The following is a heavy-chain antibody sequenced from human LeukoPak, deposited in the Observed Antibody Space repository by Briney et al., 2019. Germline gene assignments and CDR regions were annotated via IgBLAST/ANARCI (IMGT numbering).Heavy chain of an antibody. CDR2: TYYRSKWYN. Sequence: SQTLSLTCAISGDSVSSNSAAWNWIRQSPSRGLEWLGRTYYRSKWYNDYAVSVKSRITINPDTSKNQFSLQLNSVTPEDTAVYSCARADCSSTRCYLDYWGQGTLVTVSS. J-gene: IGHJ4*02. V-gene: IGHV6-1*01. D-gene: IGHD2-2*01. CDR1: GDSVSSNSAA. CDR3: ARADCSSTRCYLDY.